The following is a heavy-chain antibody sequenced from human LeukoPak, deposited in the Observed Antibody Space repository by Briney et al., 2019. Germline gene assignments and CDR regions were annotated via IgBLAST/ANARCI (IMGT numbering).Heavy chain of an antibody. CDR2: LSWNSGSI. CDR1: GFTFDDYA. D-gene: IGHD2-15*01. V-gene: IGHV3-9*01. Sequence: GGSLRLSCAASGFTFDDYAMHWVRQAPGKGLERVSGLSWNSGSIGYADSVKGRFTISRDNAKNSLYLQMNSLRAEDTAWYYCAKDMGSASTGGFDPWGQGTLVTVSS. CDR3: AKDMGSASTGGFDP. J-gene: IGHJ5*02.